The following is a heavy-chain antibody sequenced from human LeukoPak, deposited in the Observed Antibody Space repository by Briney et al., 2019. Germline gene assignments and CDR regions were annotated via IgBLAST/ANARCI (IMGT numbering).Heavy chain of an antibody. V-gene: IGHV3-30-3*01. CDR3: AKDGGVGATDY. CDR1: GFTFSSYA. J-gene: IGHJ4*02. D-gene: IGHD1-26*01. CDR2: ISYDGSNK. Sequence: PGGSLRLSCAASGFTFSSYAMHWVRQAPGKGLEWVAVISYDGSNKYYADSVKGRFTISRDNSKNTLYLQMNSLRAEDTAVYYCAKDGGVGATDYWGQGTLVTVSS.